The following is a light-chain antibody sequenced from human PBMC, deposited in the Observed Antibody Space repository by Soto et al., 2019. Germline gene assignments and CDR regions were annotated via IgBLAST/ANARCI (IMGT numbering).Light chain of an antibody. Sequence: QSALTQPASVSGSPGQSITISCTGTTSDVGSYNLVSWYQQYPGKAPKLMIYEVTKRPSGVSNRFSGSKSANTASLTISGLQAEDEAEYYCCSYVGRSSLRFGGGTKLTVL. CDR2: EVT. CDR3: CSYVGRSSLR. V-gene: IGLV2-23*02. J-gene: IGLJ2*01. CDR1: TSDVGSYNL.